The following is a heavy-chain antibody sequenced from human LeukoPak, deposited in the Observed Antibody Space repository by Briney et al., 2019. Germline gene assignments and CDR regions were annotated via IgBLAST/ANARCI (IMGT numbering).Heavy chain of an antibody. CDR1: GFTFSNYA. CDR3: ARGGLSPDHYPN. Sequence: SGGSLRLSCTTSGFTFSNYAMHWVRQPPGEGLEWVAVMSYDGNNKYYAKSLKGRFTISRDNSKNTLFLQMNSLRPDDTAVYYCARGGLSPDHYPNWGQGTLVTVSS. J-gene: IGHJ4*02. D-gene: IGHD2/OR15-2a*01. CDR2: MSYDGNNK. V-gene: IGHV3-30-3*01.